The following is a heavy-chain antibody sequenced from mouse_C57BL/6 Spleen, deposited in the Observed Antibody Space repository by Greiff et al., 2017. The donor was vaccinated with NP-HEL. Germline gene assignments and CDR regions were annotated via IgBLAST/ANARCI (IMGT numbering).Heavy chain of an antibody. CDR2: ISSGGSYT. CDR1: GFTFSSYG. V-gene: IGHV5-6*01. D-gene: IGHD1-3*01. J-gene: IGHJ3*01. Sequence: EVNLVESGGDLVKPGGSLKLSCAASGFTFSSYGMSWVRQTPDKRLEWVATISSGGSYTYYPDSVKGRFTISRDNAKNTLYLQMSSLKSEDTAMYYCAKWEGTWFAYWGQGTLVTVSA. CDR3: AKWEGTWFAY.